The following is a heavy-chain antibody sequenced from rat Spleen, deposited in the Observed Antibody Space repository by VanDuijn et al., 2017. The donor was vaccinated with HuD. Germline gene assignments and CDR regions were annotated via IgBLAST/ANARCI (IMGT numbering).Heavy chain of an antibody. CDR3: TRESLPGFNSHWFLS. Sequence: QVQLKESGPGLVQPSQTLSLTCTVSEFSLTGNNIHWVRQPPGKGLEWMGRMRYDGDTSYNSALSSRLSISRDTSKSQVFLKVDSLQTEDTATYFCTRESLPGFNSHWFLSWGQGTLVTVSS. J-gene: IGHJ3*01. CDR1: EFSLTGNN. D-gene: IGHD1-4*01. CDR2: MRYDGDT. V-gene: IGHV2S30*01.